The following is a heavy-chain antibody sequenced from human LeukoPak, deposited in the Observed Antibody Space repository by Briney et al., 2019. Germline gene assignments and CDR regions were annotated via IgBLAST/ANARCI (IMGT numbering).Heavy chain of an antibody. CDR3: ARDGVSYMVRGVTPGFGY. D-gene: IGHD3-10*01. CDR1: GFTFSTYW. Sequence: SGGSLRLSCAASGFTFSTYWMNWVRQAPGKGLEWVSYISSSSSTIYYADSVKGRFTISRDNAKNSLYLQMNSLRAEDTAVYYCARDGVSYMVRGVTPGFGYWGQGTLVTVSS. J-gene: IGHJ4*02. V-gene: IGHV3-48*04. CDR2: ISSSSSTI.